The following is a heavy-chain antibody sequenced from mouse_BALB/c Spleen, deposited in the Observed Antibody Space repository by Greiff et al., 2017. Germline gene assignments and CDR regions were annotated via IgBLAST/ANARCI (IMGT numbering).Heavy chain of an antibody. J-gene: IGHJ2*01. CDR1: GFSLTSYG. CDR2: IWAGGST. CDR3: ARREEFITPDY. V-gene: IGHV2-9*02. D-gene: IGHD1-2*01. Sequence: QVQLQQSGPGLVAPSQSLSITCAASGFSLTSYGVHWVRQPPGKGLEWLGVIWAGGSTNYNSALMSRLSISKDHSKSQVFLIMNSLQTDDTAMYYCARREEFITPDYWGQGTTLTVSS.